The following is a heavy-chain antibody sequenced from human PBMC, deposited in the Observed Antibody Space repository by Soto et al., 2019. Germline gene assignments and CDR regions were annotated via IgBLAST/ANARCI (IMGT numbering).Heavy chain of an antibody. D-gene: IGHD1-7*01. Sequence: PSETLSLTCAVYGGSFSGYYWSWIRQPPGKGLEWIGEINHSGSTNYNPSLKSRVTISVGTSKNQFSLKLSSVTAADTAVYYCARVCISGTRRNYYYYYGMDVWGQGTTVTVSS. V-gene: IGHV4-34*01. CDR3: ARVCISGTRRNYYYYYGMDV. CDR1: GGSFSGYY. J-gene: IGHJ6*02. CDR2: INHSGST.